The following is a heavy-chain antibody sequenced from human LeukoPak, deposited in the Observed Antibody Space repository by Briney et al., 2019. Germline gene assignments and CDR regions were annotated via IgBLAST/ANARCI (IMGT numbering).Heavy chain of an antibody. CDR2: SGST. CDR1: GYSISSGYY. D-gene: IGHD3-22*01. J-gene: IGHJ3*02. CDR3: ASYYYDSSAIGAFDI. V-gene: IGHV4-38-2*02. Sequence: SETLSLTCTVSGYSISSGYYWGWIRQPPGKGLEWIGSGSTYYNPSLKSRVTISVDTSKNQFSLKLSSVTAADTAVYYCASYYYDSSAIGAFDIWGQGTMVTVSS.